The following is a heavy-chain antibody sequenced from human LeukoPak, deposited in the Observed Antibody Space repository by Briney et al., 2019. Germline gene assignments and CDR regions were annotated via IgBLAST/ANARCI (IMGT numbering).Heavy chain of an antibody. J-gene: IGHJ4*02. CDR3: ARVVGATAVFDY. CDR2: INPSGGST. CDR1: GYTFTSYA. Sequence: ASVKVSCKASGYTFTSYAITWVRQAPGQGLEWMGIINPSGGSTSYAQKFQGRVTMTRDTSTSTVYMELSSLRSEDTAVYYCARVVGATAVFDYWGQGTLVTVSS. D-gene: IGHD1-26*01. V-gene: IGHV1-46*01.